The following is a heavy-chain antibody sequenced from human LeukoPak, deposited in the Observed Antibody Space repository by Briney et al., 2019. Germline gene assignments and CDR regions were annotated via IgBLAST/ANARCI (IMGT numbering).Heavy chain of an antibody. CDR3: ARDHPEPRARNWNYRSNWFDP. D-gene: IGHD1-7*01. CDR2: IIPIFGTA. CDR1: GGTFSSYA. Sequence: SVKVSCRASGGTFSSYAISWVRQAPGQGLEWMGGIIPIFGTANYAQKFQGRVTITADESTSTAYMELSSLRSEDTAVYYCARDHPEPRARNWNYRSNWFDPWGQGTLVTVSS. J-gene: IGHJ5*02. V-gene: IGHV1-69*13.